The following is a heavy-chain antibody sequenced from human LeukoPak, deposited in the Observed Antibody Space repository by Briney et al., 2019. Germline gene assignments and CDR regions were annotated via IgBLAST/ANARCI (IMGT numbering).Heavy chain of an antibody. Sequence: KPSETLSLTCTVSGGSISRYYWSWIRQPPGNGLECIGYSYYSGSTNYNPSLKSRVTISVDTSKNHFSLKLSSVTAADTAVYYCARAGQGDFWSGLRYFDYWGQGTLVTVSS. D-gene: IGHD3-3*01. CDR2: SYYSGST. J-gene: IGHJ4*02. CDR1: GGSISRYY. CDR3: ARAGQGDFWSGLRYFDY. V-gene: IGHV4-59*01.